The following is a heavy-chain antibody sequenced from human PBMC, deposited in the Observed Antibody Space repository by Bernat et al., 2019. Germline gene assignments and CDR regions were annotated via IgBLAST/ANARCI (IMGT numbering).Heavy chain of an antibody. V-gene: IGHV3-30*18. CDR2: ISYDGSNK. CDR3: AKDLEVWGSYRYMAAALDY. CDR1: GFTFSSYG. D-gene: IGHD3-16*02. Sequence: QVQLVESGGGVVQPGRSLRLSCAASGFTFSSYGMHWVRQAPGKGLEWVAVISYDGSNKYYADSVKGRFTISRDNSKNTLYLQMNSLRAEDTAVYYCAKDLEVWGSYRYMAAALDYWGQGTLVTVSS. J-gene: IGHJ4*02.